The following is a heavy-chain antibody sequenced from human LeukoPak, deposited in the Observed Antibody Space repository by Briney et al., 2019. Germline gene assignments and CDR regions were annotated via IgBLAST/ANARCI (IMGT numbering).Heavy chain of an antibody. CDR3: AKRDGYNLDAFDI. Sequence: GGSLRLSCAASELTVSSNYMSWVRQAPGKGLEWVSVVYSDGNTYYADSVKGRFTISRDNSKNTLYLQMNSLRAEDTAVYYCAKRDGYNLDAFDIWGQGTMVTVSS. V-gene: IGHV3-53*01. CDR1: ELTVSSNY. CDR2: VYSDGNT. J-gene: IGHJ3*02. D-gene: IGHD5-24*01.